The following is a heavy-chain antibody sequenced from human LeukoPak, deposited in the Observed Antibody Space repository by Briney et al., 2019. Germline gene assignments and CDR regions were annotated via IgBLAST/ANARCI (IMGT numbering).Heavy chain of an antibody. D-gene: IGHD3-22*01. V-gene: IGHV3-64*01. Sequence: GGSLRLSCAASGFTFSKYTMQWIRQAPGKGLEYVSGISSNGGGTYYANSVKGRFTISRDNSKNTLYLQMDSLRAEDMAIYYCAREAYWSASDSGGYSYDGASGFFDSWGQGTLVTVSS. CDR3: AREAYWSASDSGGYSYDGASGFFDS. CDR2: ISSNGGGT. J-gene: IGHJ4*02. CDR1: GFTFSKYT.